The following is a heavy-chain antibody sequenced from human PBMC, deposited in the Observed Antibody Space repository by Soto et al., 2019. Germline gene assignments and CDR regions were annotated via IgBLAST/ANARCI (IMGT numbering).Heavy chain of an antibody. CDR3: AHRLIGYYYDSSGSNWFGP. J-gene: IGHJ5*02. D-gene: IGHD3-22*01. Sequence: QITLKESGPTLVKPTQTLTLTCTCSGFPLSTSGVGVGWIRQPPGKALEWLALIYWGDNKRYSPSLRSRLTNTTDTSKYQVVLTMTNMDPVYTATYYCAHRLIGYYYDSSGSNWFGPWGQGTLVTVSS. CDR1: GFPLSTSGVG. V-gene: IGHV2-5*02. CDR2: IYWGDNK.